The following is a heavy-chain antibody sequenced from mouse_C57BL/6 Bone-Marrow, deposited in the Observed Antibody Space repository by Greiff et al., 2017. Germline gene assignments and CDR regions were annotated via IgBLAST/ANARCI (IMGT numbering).Heavy chain of an antibody. V-gene: IGHV3-6*01. CDR3: VRINYFGSSRYFDV. D-gene: IGHD1-1*01. Sequence: EVKLVESGPGLVKPSQSLYLTCSVSGYSITSCYYWYWIRTFPGNNLEWMYYISYDGSNNYNPSLKNRISITRDTSKNQFFLKLNSVTTEGTATYYGVRINYFGSSRYFDVWGTGTAVTVSS. CDR2: ISYDGSN. J-gene: IGHJ1*03. CDR1: GYSITSCYY.